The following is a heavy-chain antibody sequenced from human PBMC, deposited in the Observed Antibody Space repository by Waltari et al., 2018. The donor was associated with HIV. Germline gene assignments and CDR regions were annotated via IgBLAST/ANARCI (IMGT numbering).Heavy chain of an antibody. V-gene: IGHV1-2*02. D-gene: IGHD3-22*01. CDR1: GYTFSDYS. CDR2: INPNIGGT. Sequence: QVQLVQSGAEVKKPGASVKVSCKASGYTFSDYSMHWVRQAPGQGLEWMGWINPNIGGTRYAEKFHGRVTMTRDTSISTAYMELSRLRFDDTAVYYCARVFRGTVNYFDSRLGHWGQGTLVTVSS. J-gene: IGHJ5*02. CDR3: ARVFRGTVNYFDSRLGH.